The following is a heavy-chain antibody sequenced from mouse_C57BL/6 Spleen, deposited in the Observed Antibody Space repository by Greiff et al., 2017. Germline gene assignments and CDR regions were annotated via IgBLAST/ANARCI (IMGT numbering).Heavy chain of an antibody. CDR1: GYAFSSSW. V-gene: IGHV1-82*01. J-gene: IGHJ2*01. CDR3: ARSAMVDG. Sequence: VKLMEPGPELVKPGASVKISCKASGYAFSSSWMHWVKQRPGQGLEWIGRIYPGHGGTNYNGKFKRKATLTADKSSSTAYMQLSSLTSEDSAVNFCARSAMVDGWAHGTTLEGPS. D-gene: IGHD1-1*02. CDR2: IYPGHGGT.